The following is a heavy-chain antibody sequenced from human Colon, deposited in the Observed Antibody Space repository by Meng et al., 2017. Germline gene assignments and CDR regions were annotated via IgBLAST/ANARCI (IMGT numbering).Heavy chain of an antibody. D-gene: IGHD6-6*01. CDR2: AYSSGIP. CDR3: AATRHKPYNWFDP. J-gene: IGHJ5*02. Sequence: LQLQESGPGLVKPSESLALTFSASGDFISTSFYYWVWIRQPPGKGLEWSGSAYSSGIPFHNPSLKSRVAISIDKSKNQFSLKLTSVTAADTAVYYCAATRHKPYNWFDPWGQGALVTVSS. V-gene: IGHV4-39*01. CDR1: GDFISTSFYY.